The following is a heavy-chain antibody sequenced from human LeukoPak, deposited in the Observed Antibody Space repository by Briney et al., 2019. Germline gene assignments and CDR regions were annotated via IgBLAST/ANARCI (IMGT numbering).Heavy chain of an antibody. CDR2: INTNTGNP. V-gene: IGHV7-4-1*02. D-gene: IGHD2-15*01. CDR3: ATGAARFGVLFYYGIDI. Sequence: ASVKVSCKASGYTFTSYAMNWVRQAPGQGLEWMGRINTNTGNPTYAQGFTGRFVFSLDTSVSTAYLQISSLKAEDTAVYYCATGAARFGVLFYYGIDIWGQGTTVTVSS. J-gene: IGHJ6*02. CDR1: GYTFTSYA.